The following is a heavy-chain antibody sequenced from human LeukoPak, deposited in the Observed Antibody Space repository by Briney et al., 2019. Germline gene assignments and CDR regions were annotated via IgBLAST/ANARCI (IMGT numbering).Heavy chain of an antibody. V-gene: IGHV3-74*01. CDR1: GFTFSSYW. Sequence: GGSLRLSCSVSGFTFSSYWMHSVRQAPGKGLGWVSRINSDGSSTSYADSVKGRFTISRDNAKNTLYLQMNSLRAEDTAVYYCARDRNYYDSSGYYYYYYMDVWGKGTTVTVSS. J-gene: IGHJ6*03. D-gene: IGHD3-22*01. CDR2: INSDGSST. CDR3: ARDRNYYDSSGYYYYYYMDV.